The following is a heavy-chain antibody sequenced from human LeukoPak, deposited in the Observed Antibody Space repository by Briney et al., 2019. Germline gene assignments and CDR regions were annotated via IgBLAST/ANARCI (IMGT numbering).Heavy chain of an antibody. Sequence: SETLSLTCTVSGGSISSSSYYWGWIRQPPGKGLEWIGSIYYSGSTYYNPSLKSRVTISVDTSKNQFSLKLSSVTAADTAVYYCARARIYDFWSGYYPFDYWGQGTLVTVSS. J-gene: IGHJ4*02. CDR3: ARARIYDFWSGYYPFDY. D-gene: IGHD3-3*01. CDR2: IYYSGST. V-gene: IGHV4-39*07. CDR1: GGSISSSSYY.